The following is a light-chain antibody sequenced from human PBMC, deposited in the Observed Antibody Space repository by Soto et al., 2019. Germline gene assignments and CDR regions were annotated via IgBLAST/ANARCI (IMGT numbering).Light chain of an antibody. CDR2: GSS. V-gene: IGKV3-15*01. Sequence: EIGMTQSAATLSVSPGERATLFCRASQSVSRNVAWYQQKPGQAPRLLIYGSSTRANGIPARFSGSGSGTEFTLTISSLLSEDFAVYYCQQYNNWPPYTFGQGTKLEIK. CDR1: QSVSRN. J-gene: IGKJ2*01. CDR3: QQYNNWPPYT.